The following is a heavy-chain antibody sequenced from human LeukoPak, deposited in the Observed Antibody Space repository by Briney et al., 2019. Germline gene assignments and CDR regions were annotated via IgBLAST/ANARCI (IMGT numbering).Heavy chain of an antibody. CDR1: GFTFSSYS. Sequence: GGSLRLSCAASGFTFSSYSMNWVRQAPGKGLEWVSSISSSSSYIYYADSVKGRFTISRDNSKNTLYLQMNSLRAEDTAVYYCAKGGLLRFLEWLSNHDAFDIWGQGTMVTVSS. D-gene: IGHD3-3*01. CDR3: AKGGLLRFLEWLSNHDAFDI. CDR2: ISSSSSYI. V-gene: IGHV3-21*04. J-gene: IGHJ3*02.